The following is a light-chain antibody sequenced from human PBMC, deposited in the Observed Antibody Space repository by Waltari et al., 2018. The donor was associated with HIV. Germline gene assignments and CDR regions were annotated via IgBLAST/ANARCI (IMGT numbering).Light chain of an antibody. CDR3: SSYAGSNNPYV. CDR1: SSDLGAYNY. V-gene: IGLV2-8*01. J-gene: IGLJ1*01. CDR2: DVS. Sequence: QSALTQPPSASGSPGQSVTISCTGTSSDLGAYNYVSWYQQHPDKAPKLMIYDVSKRPSGVPGGFSGSKSGNTASLTVSGLQTEDEADYYCSSYAGSNNPYVFGTGTKVTVL.